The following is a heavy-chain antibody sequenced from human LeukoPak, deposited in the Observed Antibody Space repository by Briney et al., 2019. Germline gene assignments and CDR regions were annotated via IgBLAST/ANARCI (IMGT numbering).Heavy chain of an antibody. CDR2: IYYSGST. V-gene: IGHV4-59*01. CDR3: ARVEEWLRLDY. CDR1: GGSISSYY. D-gene: IGHD5-12*01. J-gene: IGHJ4*02. Sequence: TSETLSLTCTVSGGSISSYYWSWIRQPPGKGLEWIGYIYYSGSTNYNPSLKSRVTILVDTSKNQFSLKLSSVTAADTAVYYCARVEEWLRLDYWGQGTLVTVSS.